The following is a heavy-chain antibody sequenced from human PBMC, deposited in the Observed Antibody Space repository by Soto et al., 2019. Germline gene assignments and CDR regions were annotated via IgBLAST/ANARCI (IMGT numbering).Heavy chain of an antibody. CDR2: ISAYNGNT. CDR1: GYTFTSYG. CDR3: ASSCPLNTYDSSGYYAFWSDP. J-gene: IGHJ5*02. D-gene: IGHD3-22*01. V-gene: IGHV1-18*01. Sequence: GASVKVSCKASGYTFTSYGISWVRQAPGQGLEWMGWISAYNGNTNYAQKLQGRVTMTTDTSTSTAYMELRSLRSDDTAVYYCASSCPLNTYDSSGYYAFWSDPWGQGTLVTVPS.